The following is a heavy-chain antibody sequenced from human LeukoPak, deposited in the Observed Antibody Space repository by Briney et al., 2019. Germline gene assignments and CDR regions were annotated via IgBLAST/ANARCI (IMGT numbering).Heavy chain of an antibody. V-gene: IGHV3-48*02. D-gene: IGHD3-16*01. CDR1: GCTFGDYC. CDR2: ISSSSGTI. J-gene: IGHJ4*02. Sequence: GGSLRLACTASGCTFGDYCMIWIRQAPGKGLEWISYISSSSGTIYYADSVKGRFTISRDNAKNSLFLQMNGLRDEDTAVYYCARGVRYAYYWGQGTLVTVSS. CDR3: ARGVRYAYY.